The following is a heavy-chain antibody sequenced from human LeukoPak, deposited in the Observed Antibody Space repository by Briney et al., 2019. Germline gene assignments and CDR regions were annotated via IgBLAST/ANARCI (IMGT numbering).Heavy chain of an antibody. CDR3: AKPSIAARLGIGDAFDI. CDR2: IRYDGSNK. CDR1: GFTFSSYG. J-gene: IGHJ3*02. Sequence: GGSLRLSCAASGFTFSSYGMHWVRQAPGKGLEGVAFIRYDGSNKYYADSVKGRFTISRDNSKNTLYLQMNSLRAEDTAVYYCAKPSIAARLGIGDAFDIWGQGTMVTVSS. D-gene: IGHD6-6*01. V-gene: IGHV3-30*02.